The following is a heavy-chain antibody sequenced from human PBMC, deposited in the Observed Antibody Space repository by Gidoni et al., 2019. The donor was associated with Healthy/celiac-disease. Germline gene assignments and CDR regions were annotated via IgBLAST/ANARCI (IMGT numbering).Heavy chain of an antibody. D-gene: IGHD3-3*01. J-gene: IGHJ5*02. V-gene: IGHV4-39*01. CDR2: IYYSGSN. CDR1: GCPIRSSSSY. CDR3: ARLKPGLRFLEWLLPNGFDP. Sequence: LQLQESRPGLVKLSENTSLTCTVSGCPIRSSSSYWRWIRQPPGKGLEWSGSIYYSGSNYYSPTLKSRVTISVDTTKNQYSLKLSSVTAADTAVYYCARLKPGLRFLEWLLPNGFDPWGQGTLVTVSS.